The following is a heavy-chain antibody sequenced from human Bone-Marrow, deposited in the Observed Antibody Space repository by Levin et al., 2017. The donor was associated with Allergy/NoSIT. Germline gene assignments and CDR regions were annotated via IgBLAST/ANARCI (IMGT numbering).Heavy chain of an antibody. CDR1: GFTFSSYA. CDR2: ISYDGSNK. D-gene: IGHD3-3*01. Sequence: GESLKISCAASGFTFSSYAMHWVRQAPGKGLEWVAVISYDGSNKYYADSVKGRFTISRDNSKNTLYLQMNSLRAEDTAVYYCASDFWSGYYTGIVGYWGQGTLVTVSS. CDR3: ASDFWSGYYTGIVGY. J-gene: IGHJ4*02. V-gene: IGHV3-30*04.